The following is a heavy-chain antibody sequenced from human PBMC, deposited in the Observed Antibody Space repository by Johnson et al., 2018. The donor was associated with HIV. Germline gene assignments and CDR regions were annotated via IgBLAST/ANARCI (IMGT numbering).Heavy chain of an antibody. CDR3: ARGRISMKVVDLRGGGFDI. V-gene: IGHV3-30*04. D-gene: IGHD3-22*01. CDR2: ISYDGSNK. CDR1: GFTFSSYA. Sequence: QVQLVESGGGVVQPGRSLRLSCAASGFTFSSYAMHWVRQAPGKGLEWVAVISYDGSNKYYADSVKGRFTISRDNSKNTLYLQMNSLRAEDTAVYYCARGRISMKVVDLRGGGFDIWGQGTKVTVSS. J-gene: IGHJ3*02.